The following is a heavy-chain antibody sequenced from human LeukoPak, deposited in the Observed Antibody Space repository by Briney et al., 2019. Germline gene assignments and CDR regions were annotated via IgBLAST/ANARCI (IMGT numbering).Heavy chain of an antibody. Sequence: GESLKISCKGSGYSFSMYWIAWVRQMPGKGLECMGIIYPGDSDTRYSPSFQGQVTISADKSISTAYLQWSSLKASDTAMYYCARTVDTTTSTFDYWGQGTLVTVSS. D-gene: IGHD5-18*01. CDR1: GYSFSMYW. CDR3: ARTVDTTTSTFDY. J-gene: IGHJ4*02. V-gene: IGHV5-51*01. CDR2: IYPGDSDT.